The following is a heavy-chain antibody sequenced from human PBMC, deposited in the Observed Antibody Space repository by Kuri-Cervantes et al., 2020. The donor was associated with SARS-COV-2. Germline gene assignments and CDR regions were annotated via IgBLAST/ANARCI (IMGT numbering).Heavy chain of an antibody. CDR3: ASEGERLLWFGELSR. J-gene: IGHJ4*02. D-gene: IGHD3-10*01. V-gene: IGHV4-59*01. CDR1: GGSISSYY. CDR2: IHYSGTT. Sequence: GSLRLSCTVSGGSISSYYWSWIRQPPGKGLEWMGYIHYSGTTTYSPSLKSRLTISVDTPKNQFSLKVTSVTAADTAVYYCASEGERLLWFGELSRWGQGTLVTVSS.